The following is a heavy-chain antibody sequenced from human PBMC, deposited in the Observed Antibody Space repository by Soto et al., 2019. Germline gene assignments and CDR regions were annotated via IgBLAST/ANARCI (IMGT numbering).Heavy chain of an antibody. CDR2: IIPNSGTA. Sequence: ASVKVSYKASGGTFSSYAISWVRQAPGQGLEWMGWIIPNSGTAGYAQKFQGRVTMTTNNSISTAYMELSSLRSEATAVYYCARAYGSGSYSDYWGQGTLVTVSS. D-gene: IGHD3-10*01. J-gene: IGHJ4*02. CDR1: GGTFSSYA. V-gene: IGHV1-8*02. CDR3: ARAYGSGSYSDY.